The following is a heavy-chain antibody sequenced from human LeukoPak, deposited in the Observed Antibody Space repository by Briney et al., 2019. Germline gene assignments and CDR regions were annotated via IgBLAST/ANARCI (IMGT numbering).Heavy chain of an antibody. CDR2: IIPIFGTA. Sequence: ASVKVSCKASGGTFSSYAISWVRQAPGQGLEWMGGIIPIFGTANYAQKFQGRVTITADESTSTAYMELSSLRSEDKAVYYCASDSGGSYYDILTGYNYWGQGTLVTVSS. CDR3: ASDSGGSYYDILTGYNY. V-gene: IGHV1-69*13. CDR1: GGTFSSYA. D-gene: IGHD3-9*01. J-gene: IGHJ4*02.